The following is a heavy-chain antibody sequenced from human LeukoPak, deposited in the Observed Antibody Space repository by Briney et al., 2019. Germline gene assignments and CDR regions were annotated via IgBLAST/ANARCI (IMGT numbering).Heavy chain of an antibody. Sequence: SQTLSLTCTVSAGSINSGDYYWSWIRQPAGEGLEWIGRIYTSGSTNYNPSLKSRVTMSVDTSKNQFSLKLSSVTAADTAVYYCARDIPFDWLFYRFDPWGQGTLVTVSS. J-gene: IGHJ5*02. CDR2: IYTSGST. CDR1: AGSINSGDYY. D-gene: IGHD3-9*01. CDR3: ARDIPFDWLFYRFDP. V-gene: IGHV4-61*02.